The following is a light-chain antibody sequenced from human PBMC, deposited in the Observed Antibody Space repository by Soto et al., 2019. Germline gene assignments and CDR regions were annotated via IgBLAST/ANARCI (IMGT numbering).Light chain of an antibody. Sequence: DIPMTQSPSSLSASVGDRVTISCRASQGITNYLAWYQQKPGKVPKLLIYAASTLQSGVPSRFSGSGSGTDFTLTISSLQPEDVATYYCQKYNSAPRAFGQGTKVEIK. V-gene: IGKV1-27*01. CDR3: QKYNSAPRA. CDR2: AAS. J-gene: IGKJ1*01. CDR1: QGITNY.